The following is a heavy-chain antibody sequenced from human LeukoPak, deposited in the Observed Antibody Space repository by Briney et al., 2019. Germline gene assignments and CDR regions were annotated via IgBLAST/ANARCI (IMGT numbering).Heavy chain of an antibody. CDR3: ARQKYSSGLDAFDT. V-gene: IGHV5-51*01. CDR1: GYSFTNYW. CDR2: IYPGDSDT. J-gene: IGHJ3*02. Sequence: GESLKISCKGSGYSFTNYWIGWVRQMPGKGLEWTTIIYPGDSDTRYSPSFQGQVTISADKSINTAYLQWSSLKASDSAMYYCARQKYSSGLDAFDTWGQGTMVTVSS. D-gene: IGHD5-18*01.